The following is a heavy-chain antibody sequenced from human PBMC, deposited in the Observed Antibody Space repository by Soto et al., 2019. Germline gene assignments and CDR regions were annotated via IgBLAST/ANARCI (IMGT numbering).Heavy chain of an antibody. D-gene: IGHD3-10*01. CDR1: GGFFSGYY. CDR2: IHHRGST. CDR3: AIVGRPITMVRVVMKNNWFDP. J-gene: IGHJ5*02. V-gene: IGHV4-34*01. Sequence: SETLSLTCAVYGGFFSGYYWSWIRQPPGKGLEWIGEIHHRGSTNYNPSLKSRVTISLDTSKSQFSLRLSSVTAADTAVYYCAIVGRPITMVRVVMKNNWFDPWGQGILVTV.